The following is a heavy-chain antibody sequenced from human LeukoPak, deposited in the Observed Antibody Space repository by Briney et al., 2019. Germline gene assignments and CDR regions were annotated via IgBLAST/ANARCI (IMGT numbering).Heavy chain of an antibody. V-gene: IGHV3-20*04. Sequence: GGSLRLSCAASGFTFDDYGMSWVRQAPGKGLEWVSGINWNGGSTGYADSVKGRFTISRDNAKNSLYLQMNSLRAEDTAVYYCARVDYSSGWYAYYFDYWGQGTLVTVSS. CDR2: INWNGGST. CDR1: GFTFDDYG. CDR3: ARVDYSSGWYAYYFDY. J-gene: IGHJ4*02. D-gene: IGHD6-19*01.